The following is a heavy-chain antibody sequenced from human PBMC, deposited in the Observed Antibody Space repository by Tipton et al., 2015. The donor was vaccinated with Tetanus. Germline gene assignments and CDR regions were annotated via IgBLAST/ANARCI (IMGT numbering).Heavy chain of an antibody. J-gene: IGHJ4*02. CDR1: GFTVSSYQ. V-gene: IGHV3-53*01. D-gene: IGHD7-27*01. CDR2: IYSDGST. CDR3: ARGLGVDY. Sequence: SLRLSCAASGFTVSSYQMTWVRQAPGKGLEWVSVIYSDGSTYYADSVKSRFTISRDNLTNTLSLQMNSLRAEDTAVYYCARGLGVDYWGQGTLVTVSS.